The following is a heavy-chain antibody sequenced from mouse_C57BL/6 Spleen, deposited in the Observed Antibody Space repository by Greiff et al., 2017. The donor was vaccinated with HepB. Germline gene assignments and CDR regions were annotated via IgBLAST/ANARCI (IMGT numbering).Heavy chain of an antibody. J-gene: IGHJ4*01. CDR1: GYTFTSYW. D-gene: IGHD1-1*01. CDR3: ASNYYGSSGAMDY. Sequence: QVQLKQPGAELVMPGASVKLSCKASGYTFTSYWMHWVKQRPGQGLEWIGEIDPSDSYTNYNQKFKGKSTLTVDKSSSTAYMQLSSLTSEDSAVYYCASNYYGSSGAMDYWGQGTSVTVSS. V-gene: IGHV1-69*01. CDR2: IDPSDSYT.